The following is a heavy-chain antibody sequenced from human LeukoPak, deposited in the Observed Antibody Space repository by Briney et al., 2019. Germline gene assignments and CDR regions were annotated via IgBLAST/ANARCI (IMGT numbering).Heavy chain of an antibody. V-gene: IGHV4-59*08. CDR1: GVSISSYY. Sequence: PSETLSLTCTVSGVSISSYYWSWIRQPPGKGLEWIGYIYYSGSTYYNPSLKSRVTISVDTSKNQFSLKLNSVTAADTAVYYCARVAVVVFYYGMDVWGPGTTVTVSS. CDR3: ARVAVVVFYYGMDV. J-gene: IGHJ6*02. CDR2: IYYSGST. D-gene: IGHD2-2*01.